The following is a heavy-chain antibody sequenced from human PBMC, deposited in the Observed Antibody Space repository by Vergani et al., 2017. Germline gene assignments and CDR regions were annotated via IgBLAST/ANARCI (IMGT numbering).Heavy chain of an antibody. CDR1: GFTFSSYW. CDR2: IKQVGSEK. J-gene: IGHJ4*02. Sequence: EVQLVESGGGLVQPGGSLRLSCAASGFTFSSYWMSWVRQAPGKGLEWVANIKQVGSEKYYVDSVKGRFTISRDNAKNSLYLQMNSLRAEDTAVYYCARDGVYCSSTSCYTMGTCDYWGQGTLVTVSS. D-gene: IGHD2-2*02. V-gene: IGHV3-7*03. CDR3: ARDGVYCSSTSCYTMGTCDY.